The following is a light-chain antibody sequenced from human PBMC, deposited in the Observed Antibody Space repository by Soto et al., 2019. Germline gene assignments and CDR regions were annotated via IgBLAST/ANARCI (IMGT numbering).Light chain of an antibody. V-gene: IGLV2-8*01. CDR1: SSDVGGYNY. CDR2: EVS. CDR3: SSYAGSNIFYV. J-gene: IGLJ1*01. Sequence: QSALTQPPSASGSPGQSVTISCTGTSSDVGGYNYVSWYQQHPGKAPKLMIYEVSTRPSGVPDRFSGSKSGNTASLTVSGLQAEDEADYYCSSYAGSNIFYVFGTGTKLTVL.